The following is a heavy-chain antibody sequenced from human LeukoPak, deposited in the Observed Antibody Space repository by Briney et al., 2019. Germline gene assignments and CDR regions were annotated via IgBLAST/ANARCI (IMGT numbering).Heavy chain of an antibody. D-gene: IGHD3-22*01. CDR3: ARNLYDSSGSMGIYTFDY. Sequence: TSETLSLTCTVSGYSISSGYYWGWIRQPPGKGLEGIGSFYHSGTTYYNPSLKSRVTISVDTSKNQFSLRLRSVTAADTAVYFCARNLYDSSGSMGIYTFDYWGQGTLVTVSS. V-gene: IGHV4-38-2*02. J-gene: IGHJ4*02. CDR2: FYHSGTT. CDR1: GYSISSGYY.